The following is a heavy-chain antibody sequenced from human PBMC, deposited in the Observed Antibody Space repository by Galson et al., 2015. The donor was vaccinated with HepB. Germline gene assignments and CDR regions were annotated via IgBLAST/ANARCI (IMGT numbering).Heavy chain of an antibody. V-gene: IGHV3-23*01. D-gene: IGHD4/OR15-4a*01. CDR2: VSGGGGST. Sequence: SLRLSCAASGFTFSIHAMSWVRQAPGKGLEWVSAVSGGGGSTYYTDSVKGRFTVSRDNSENTLYLQMNSLRVEDTAVYYCAKDPPLHGPTWFDPWGQGTLVTVSS. CDR1: GFTFSIHA. J-gene: IGHJ5*02. CDR3: AKDPPLHGPTWFDP.